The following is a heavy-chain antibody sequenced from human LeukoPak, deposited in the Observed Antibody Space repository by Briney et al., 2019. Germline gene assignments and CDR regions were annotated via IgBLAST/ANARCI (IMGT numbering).Heavy chain of an antibody. Sequence: AGGSLRLSCAASGFTFSSYGMHWVRQAPGKGLEWVSGISWNSGSIGYADSVKGRFTISRDNAKNSLYLQMNSLRAEDTALYYCAKDTGSGSIIRGLDYWGQGTLVTVSS. D-gene: IGHD3-10*01. CDR3: AKDTGSGSIIRGLDY. J-gene: IGHJ4*02. CDR1: GFTFSSYG. CDR2: ISWNSGSI. V-gene: IGHV3-9*01.